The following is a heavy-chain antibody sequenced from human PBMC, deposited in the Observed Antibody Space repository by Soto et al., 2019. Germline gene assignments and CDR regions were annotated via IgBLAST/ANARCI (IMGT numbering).Heavy chain of an antibody. Sequence: QVQLQQWGAGLLKPSETLSLTCAVYGGSFSGYYWSWIRQPPGKGLEWIGEINHSGSTNYNPSLKSRVTISVDTSKNQCSLKLSSVTAADTAVYYCASQKKGSSTSHLWDYYYYGMDVWGQGTTVTVSS. J-gene: IGHJ6*02. CDR3: ASQKKGSSTSHLWDYYYYGMDV. CDR2: INHSGST. V-gene: IGHV4-34*01. D-gene: IGHD2-2*01. CDR1: GGSFSGYY.